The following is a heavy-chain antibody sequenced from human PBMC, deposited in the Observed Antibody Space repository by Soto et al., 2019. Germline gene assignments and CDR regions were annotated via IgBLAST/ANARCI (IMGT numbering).Heavy chain of an antibody. J-gene: IGHJ5*02. CDR1: GASISTYY. V-gene: IGHV4-59*01. D-gene: IGHD3-22*01. CDR2: VSSTGST. Sequence: SETLSLTCSVSGASISTYYWTWIRQSPGKGLEWIGYVSSTGSTNYNPSLKSRLTMSLDTSTNEVSLSLTSVTAADAAVYFCARFSPPRKSYDSNPGWFDPWGQGIMVTVSS. CDR3: ARFSPPRKSYDSNPGWFDP.